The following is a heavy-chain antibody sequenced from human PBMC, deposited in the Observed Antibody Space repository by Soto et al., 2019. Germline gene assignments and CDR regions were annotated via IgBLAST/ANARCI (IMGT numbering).Heavy chain of an antibody. D-gene: IGHD3-9*01. J-gene: IGHJ4*02. CDR1: GFTFSSYG. CDR3: AKVGPDYDILTGYYGWGDY. CDR2: ISYDGSNK. V-gene: IGHV3-30*18. Sequence: GGSLRLSCAASGFTFSSYGMHWVRQAPGKGLEWVAVISYDGSNKYYADSVKGRFTISRDNSKNTLYLQMNSLRAEDTAVYYCAKVGPDYDILTGYYGWGDYWGQGTLVTVS.